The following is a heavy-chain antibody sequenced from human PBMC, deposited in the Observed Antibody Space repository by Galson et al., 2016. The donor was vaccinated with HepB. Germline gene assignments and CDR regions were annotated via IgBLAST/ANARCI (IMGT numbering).Heavy chain of an antibody. D-gene: IGHD3-9*01. CDR2: IYYSGNT. J-gene: IGHJ5*02. V-gene: IGHV4-39*01. CDR1: GGSISGSTYY. CDR3: ARARLAIMDMYWFDP. Sequence: SETLSLTCTVSGGSISGSTYYWGWIRQPPGKGLEWIGSIYYSGNTYSNPSPESRVTISVDTSKNQLSLTLNSVTAAYTAVYYCARARLAIMDMYWFDPWGQGTQVTVSS.